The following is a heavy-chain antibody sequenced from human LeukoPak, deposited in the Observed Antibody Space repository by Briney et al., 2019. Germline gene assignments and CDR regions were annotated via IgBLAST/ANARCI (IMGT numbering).Heavy chain of an antibody. CDR2: IYSAGGT. D-gene: IGHD3-3*01. V-gene: IGHV3-53*05. Sequence: GGSLRLSCAASGFTVSSNYMSWVRQAPGKGLEWVSIIYSAGGTYYADSVEGRFTISRDSSKNTLYLQMNSLRAEDTAVYYCAKGDDFWSGPNWFDPWGQGTLVTVSS. CDR1: GFTVSSNY. J-gene: IGHJ5*02. CDR3: AKGDDFWSGPNWFDP.